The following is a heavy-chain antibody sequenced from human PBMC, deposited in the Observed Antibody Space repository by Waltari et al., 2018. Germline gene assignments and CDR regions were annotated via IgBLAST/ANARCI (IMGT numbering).Heavy chain of an antibody. CDR3: AKVGALYYYGMDV. CDR2: IYSGGST. V-gene: IGHV3-53*01. D-gene: IGHD1-26*01. CDR1: GFTVSSNY. J-gene: IGHJ6*02. Sequence: EVQLVESGGGLIQPGGSLRLSCAASGFTVSSNYMSWVRQAPGKGLEWVSVIYSGGSTYYADSVKGRFTISRDNSKNTLYLQMNSLRAEDTAVYYCAKVGALYYYGMDVWGQGTTVIVSS.